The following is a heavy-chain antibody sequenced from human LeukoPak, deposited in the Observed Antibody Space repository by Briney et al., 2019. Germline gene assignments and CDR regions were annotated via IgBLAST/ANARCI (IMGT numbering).Heavy chain of an antibody. J-gene: IGHJ4*02. CDR3: ARSLGEAGTFDY. V-gene: IGHV1-69*13. CDR1: GGTFSSYA. Sequence: SVKVSCKASGGTFSSYAISWVRQAPGQGLEWMGGIIPIFGTANYAQKFQGRVTITADESTSTAYMELSSLGSEDTAVYCCARSLGEAGTFDYWGQGTLVTVSS. D-gene: IGHD6-19*01. CDR2: IIPIFGTA.